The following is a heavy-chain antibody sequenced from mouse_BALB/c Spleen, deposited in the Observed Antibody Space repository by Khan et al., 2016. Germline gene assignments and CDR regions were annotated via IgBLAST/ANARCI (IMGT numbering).Heavy chain of an antibody. CDR3: ARTGYYDYLAY. CDR1: GFAFSRYW. D-gene: IGHD2-4*01. V-gene: IGHV4-1*02. Sequence: EVQLQESGGGLVQPGGSLKLSCAASGFAFSRYWMSWVRQAPGKGLEWIGVINPDSSTIKYTPYLKDKFIISRDNAKNTLYLQMSKVRSEDTALYYCARTGYYDYLAYWGQGTLVTVSA. CDR2: INPDSSTI. J-gene: IGHJ3*01.